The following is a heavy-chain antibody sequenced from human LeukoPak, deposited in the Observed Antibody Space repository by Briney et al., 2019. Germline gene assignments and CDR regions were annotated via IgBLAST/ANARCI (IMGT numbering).Heavy chain of an antibody. CDR3: TLIKGWGSGTYYLDY. Sequence: GGSLRLSCAASGFSISDDWMSWVRQAPGKGLEWVGRIKSESSGATTHYAAPVKGRFTISRDDSKNKLYLQLNSLKTDDTAVYYCTLIKGWGSGTYYLDYWGQGSLVTVSS. V-gene: IGHV3-15*01. CDR1: GFSISDDW. D-gene: IGHD3-10*01. CDR2: IKSESSGATT. J-gene: IGHJ4*02.